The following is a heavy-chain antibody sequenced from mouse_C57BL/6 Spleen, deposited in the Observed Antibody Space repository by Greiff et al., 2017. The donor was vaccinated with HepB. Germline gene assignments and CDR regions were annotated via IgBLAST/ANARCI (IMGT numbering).Heavy chain of an antibody. CDR1: GYTFTDHT. V-gene: IGHV1-78*01. CDR2: IYPRDGST. CDR3: ARPSFLYYDYDKGLVFDV. J-gene: IGHJ1*03. D-gene: IGHD2-4*01. Sequence: VQLQQSDAELVKPGASVKISCKVSGYTFTDHTIHWMKQRPEQGLEWIGYIYPRDGSTKYNEKYKGKATLTADKYSSTAYMQINSLTSEDSAVYFCARPSFLYYDYDKGLVFDVWGTGTTVTVSS.